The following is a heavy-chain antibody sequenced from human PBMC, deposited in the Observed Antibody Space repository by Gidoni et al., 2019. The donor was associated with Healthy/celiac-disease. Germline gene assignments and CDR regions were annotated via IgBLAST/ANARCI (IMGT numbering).Heavy chain of an antibody. Sequence: EVQLLESGGGLVQPGGSLRLSCAASGFTFSRYAMSWVRQPPGKGLEWVSAISGSGGSTYYADSVKGRFTISRDNSKNTLYLQMNSLRAEDTAVYYCAKGGAGPAGDYGDYRDMYYYYMDVWGKGTTVTVSS. CDR1: GFTFSRYA. CDR3: AKGGAGPAGDYGDYRDMYYYYMDV. V-gene: IGHV3-23*01. CDR2: ISGSGGST. D-gene: IGHD4-17*01. J-gene: IGHJ6*03.